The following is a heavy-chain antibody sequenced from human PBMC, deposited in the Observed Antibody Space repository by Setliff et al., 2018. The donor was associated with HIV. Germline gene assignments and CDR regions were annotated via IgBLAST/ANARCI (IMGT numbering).Heavy chain of an antibody. CDR3: AACRHRPSNWFDP. CDR2: VYYTGSI. V-gene: IGHV4-39*07. CDR1: GGSVGSRRDY. J-gene: IGHJ5*02. Sequence: SETLSLTCTVSGGSVGSRRDYWAWIRQPPRKGLGWIGSVYYTGSIQYNPSLESRVTISIDTSEIQFSLSLPSVTAADTAVYYCAACRHRPSNWFDPWGQGTVVTVSS.